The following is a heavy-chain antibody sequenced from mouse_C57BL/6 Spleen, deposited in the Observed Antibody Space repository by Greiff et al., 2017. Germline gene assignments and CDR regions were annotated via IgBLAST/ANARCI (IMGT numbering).Heavy chain of an antibody. Sequence: DVKLVESGGDLVKPGGSLKLSCAASGFTFSSYGMSWVRQTPDKRLEWVATISSGGSYTYYPDSVKGRFTISRDNAKNTLYLQMSSLKSEDTAMYYCARRDYSNSYYFDYWGQGTTLTVSS. CDR2: ISSGGSYT. D-gene: IGHD2-5*01. CDR1: GFTFSSYG. V-gene: IGHV5-6*02. J-gene: IGHJ2*01. CDR3: ARRDYSNSYYFDY.